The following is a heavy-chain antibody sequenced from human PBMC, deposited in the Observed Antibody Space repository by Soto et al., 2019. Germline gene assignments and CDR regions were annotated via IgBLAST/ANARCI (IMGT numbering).Heavy chain of an antibody. J-gene: IGHJ4*02. D-gene: IGHD3-10*01. CDR1: GFSVSSNY. CDR2: MYSGGAT. V-gene: IGHV3-53*01. Sequence: GGSLRLSCAACGFSVSSNYMSWVRQAPGKGLEWVSVMYSGGATYYADSVKGRFTISRDNSNNTVNLQMSSLRAEDTAVYYCATGGSLDYWGQGALVTVSS. CDR3: ATGGSLDY.